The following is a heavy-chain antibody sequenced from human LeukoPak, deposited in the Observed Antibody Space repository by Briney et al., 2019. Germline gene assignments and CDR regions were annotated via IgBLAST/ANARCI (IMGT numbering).Heavy chain of an antibody. CDR2: INPNSGGT. D-gene: IGHD3-10*01. J-gene: IGHJ4*02. V-gene: IGHV1-2*02. CDR1: GYTFTGYY. Sequence: ASVKVSCKASGYTFTGYYMHWVRQAPGQGLEWMGWINPNSGGTNYAQKFQGRVTMTRDTSISTAYMELSRLRSDDTAVYYCARDGHTAYYYGSGTYCGYWGQGTLVTVSS. CDR3: ARDGHTAYYYGSGTYCGY.